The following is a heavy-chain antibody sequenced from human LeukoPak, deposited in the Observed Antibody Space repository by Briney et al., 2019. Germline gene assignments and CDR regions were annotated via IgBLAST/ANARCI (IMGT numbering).Heavy chain of an antibody. Sequence: SETLSLTCDVSGGSISSSNWWSWVRQPPGKGLEWIGEIYHSGSTNYNPSLKSRVTISVDTSKNQFSLKLSSVTAADTAVYYCARRGYSYGPNGYGRYNWFDPWGQGTLVTVSS. D-gene: IGHD5-18*01. CDR2: IYHSGST. J-gene: IGHJ5*02. CDR3: ARRGYSYGPNGYGRYNWFDP. CDR1: GGSISSSNW. V-gene: IGHV4-4*02.